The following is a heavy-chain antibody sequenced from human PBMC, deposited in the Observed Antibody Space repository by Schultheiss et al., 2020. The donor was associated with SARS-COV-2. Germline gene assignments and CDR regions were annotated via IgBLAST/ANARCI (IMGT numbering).Heavy chain of an antibody. CDR1: GFTFSDYY. CDR2: ISSSSSYT. D-gene: IGHD1-26*01. V-gene: IGHV3-11*06. J-gene: IGHJ4*02. Sequence: GESLKISCAASGFTFSDYYMSWIRQAPGKGLEWVSYISSSSSYTNYADSVKGRFTISRDNAKNSLYLQMNSLRAEDTAVYYCARGFAVGAFDYWGQGTLVTVSS. CDR3: ARGFAVGAFDY.